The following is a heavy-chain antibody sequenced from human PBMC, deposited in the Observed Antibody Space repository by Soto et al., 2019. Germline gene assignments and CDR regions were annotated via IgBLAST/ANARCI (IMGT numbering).Heavy chain of an antibody. CDR1: GYTFTSYA. CDR2: VNAGNGYT. CDR3: ARPLYADYFDY. D-gene: IGHD4-17*01. J-gene: IGHJ4*02. Sequence: QVQLVQSGAEVKKPGASVKVSCKASGYTFTSYALHWVRQAPGQRLEWMGWVNAGNGYTKYSRNFQGRVTITRDTSATTSYRELSGLRSEDTAVYYCARPLYADYFDYWGQGTLVTVSS. V-gene: IGHV1-3*01.